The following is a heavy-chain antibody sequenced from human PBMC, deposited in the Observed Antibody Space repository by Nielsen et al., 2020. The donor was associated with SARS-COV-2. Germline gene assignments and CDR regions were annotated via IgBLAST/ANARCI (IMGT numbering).Heavy chain of an antibody. Sequence: GESLKISCAASGFTFSSYGMHWVRQAPGKGLEWVAVISYDGSNKYYADSVKGRFTISRDNSKNTLYLQMNSLRAEDTAVYYCARVAPDSSSWYLFDYWGQGTLVTVSS. V-gene: IGHV3-30*03. D-gene: IGHD6-13*01. CDR3: ARVAPDSSSWYLFDY. CDR2: ISYDGSNK. CDR1: GFTFSSYG. J-gene: IGHJ4*02.